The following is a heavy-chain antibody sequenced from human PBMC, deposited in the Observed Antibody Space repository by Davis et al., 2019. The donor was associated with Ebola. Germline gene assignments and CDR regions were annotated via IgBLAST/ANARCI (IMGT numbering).Heavy chain of an antibody. Sequence: PGGSLRLSCAVSGFTLSRYRMSWVRQSPGKGLEWVANINRDGSEEYYADSVKGRFTISRDNAKNSLHLQMDSLRAEDTAVYYCAREAAHCGGDCHDHWGQGTLVTVSS. CDR2: INRDGSEE. CDR1: GFTLSRYR. D-gene: IGHD2-21*01. J-gene: IGHJ4*02. V-gene: IGHV3-7*01. CDR3: AREAAHCGGDCHDH.